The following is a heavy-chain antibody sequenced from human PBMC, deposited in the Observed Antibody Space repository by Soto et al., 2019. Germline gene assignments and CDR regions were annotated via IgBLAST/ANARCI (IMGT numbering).Heavy chain of an antibody. J-gene: IGHJ4*02. CDR2: IKLDGSER. Sequence: XGSLTLSCEASGFTFSSYGVSWVRQAPGKGLEWVANIKLDGSERYYVDSVRGRFTISRDSSKSTLYLQMASLRPYDTAVYYCAPGENFYYYTCRYWGQRTLVTVSS. CDR3: APGENFYYYTCRY. D-gene: IGHD3-10*01. V-gene: IGHV3-7*01. CDR1: GFTFSSYG.